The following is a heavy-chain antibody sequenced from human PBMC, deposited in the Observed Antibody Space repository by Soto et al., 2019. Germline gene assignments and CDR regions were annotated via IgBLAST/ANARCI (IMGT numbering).Heavy chain of an antibody. D-gene: IGHD3-22*01. V-gene: IGHV4-30-4*01. Sequence: QVQLQESGPGLVKPSQTLSLTCTVSGGSISSGDYYWSWIRQPPGKGLEWIGYIYYSGSTYYNPSLQSRVTISVDTYKNQFSLKLSSVTAADTAVYYCARAGDYYDSRGYYIANWGQGTLVTVSS. CDR1: GGSISSGDYY. J-gene: IGHJ4*02. CDR2: IYYSGST. CDR3: ARAGDYYDSRGYYIAN.